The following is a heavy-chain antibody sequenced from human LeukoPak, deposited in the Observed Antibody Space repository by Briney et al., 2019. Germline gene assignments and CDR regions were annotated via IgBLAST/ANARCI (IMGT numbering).Heavy chain of an antibody. Sequence: ASVKVSCKASGYTFTGYYMHWVRQAPGQGLEWMGRINPNSGGTNYAQKFQGRVTMTRDTSISTAYMELSRLRSDDTAVYYCARGPPGDCGGDCYSFASLGGDYWGQGTLVTVSS. CDR3: ARGPPGDCGGDCYSFASLGGDY. CDR2: INPNSGGT. D-gene: IGHD2-21*02. CDR1: GYTFTGYY. V-gene: IGHV1-2*06. J-gene: IGHJ4*02.